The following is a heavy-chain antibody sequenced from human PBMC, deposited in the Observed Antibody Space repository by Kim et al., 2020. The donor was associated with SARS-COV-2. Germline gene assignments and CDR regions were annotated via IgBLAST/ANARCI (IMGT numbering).Heavy chain of an antibody. V-gene: IGHV4-4*07. J-gene: IGHJ6*03. Sequence: SETLSLTCTVSGGSISSYYWSWIRQPAGKGLEWIGRIYTSGSTNYNPSLKSRVTMSVDTSKNHFSLKLSSVTAADTAVYYCARDIRCWGYSRCENYYYMDVWGKGTTVTVSS. CDR3: ARDIRCWGYSRCENYYYMDV. CDR2: IYTSGST. CDR1: GGSISSYY. D-gene: IGHD6-13*01.